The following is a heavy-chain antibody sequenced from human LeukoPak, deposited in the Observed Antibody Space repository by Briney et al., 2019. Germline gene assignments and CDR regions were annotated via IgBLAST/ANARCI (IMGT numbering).Heavy chain of an antibody. Sequence: PGGSLRLSCAASRFSFSNYWMHWVRQAPRKGLVWVSRVKSDGSNPSYADSVKGRFTISRDNAENMLYLQMNTLGAEDTAVYYCARDIVSGSGSLDYWGQGTLVTVSS. CDR2: VKSDGSNP. J-gene: IGHJ4*02. V-gene: IGHV3-74*01. CDR3: ARDIVSGSGSLDY. CDR1: RFSFSNYW. D-gene: IGHD3-10*01.